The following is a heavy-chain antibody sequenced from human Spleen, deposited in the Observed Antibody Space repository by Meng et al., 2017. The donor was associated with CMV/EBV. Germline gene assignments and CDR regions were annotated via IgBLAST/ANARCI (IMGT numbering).Heavy chain of an antibody. Sequence: SETLSLTCTVSGDSISSGGYYWSWIRQPPGRGLEWIGEINHSGSTNYNPSLKSRVTISVDTSKNQFSLKLSSVTAADTAVYYCAREGGTGETIAAHFDYWGQGTLVTVSS. CDR3: AREGGTGETIAAHFDY. J-gene: IGHJ4*02. CDR1: GDSISSGGYY. D-gene: IGHD7-27*01. V-gene: IGHV4-39*07. CDR2: INHSGST.